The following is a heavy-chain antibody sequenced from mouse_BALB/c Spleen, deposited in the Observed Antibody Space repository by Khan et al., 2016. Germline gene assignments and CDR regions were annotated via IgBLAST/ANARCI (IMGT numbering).Heavy chain of an antibody. CDR2: ISTGGDI. D-gene: IGHD2-12*01. J-gene: IGHJ4*01. CDR3: ARGAYDRGYYYSIDY. Sequence: EVQLVESGGGLVKPGGSLKLSCAASGFTFSSYVMSWVRQTPEKRLEWVASISTGGDIYYPDSVKGRFTISRDNARNILYLQMASLRSEGTAMYYCARGAYDRGYYYSIDYWGQGSSVTVSS. CDR1: GFTFSSYV. V-gene: IGHV5-6-5*01.